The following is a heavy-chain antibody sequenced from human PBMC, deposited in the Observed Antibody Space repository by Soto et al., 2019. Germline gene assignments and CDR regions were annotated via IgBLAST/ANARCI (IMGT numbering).Heavy chain of an antibody. Sequence: QVQLVESGGGVVQPGTSLRLSCVGSGFTFRSFVIHWVRQAPGRGLEWVALTSYDGTNKYFGDSVKGRLTISRDNSRNTVDLQMDSLRLEDTALYYCARWGTTGGLDVWGQGTLVSVSS. V-gene: IGHV3-30*19. CDR1: GFTFRSFV. D-gene: IGHD3-16*01. CDR3: ARWGTTGGLDV. J-gene: IGHJ4*02. CDR2: TSYDGTNK.